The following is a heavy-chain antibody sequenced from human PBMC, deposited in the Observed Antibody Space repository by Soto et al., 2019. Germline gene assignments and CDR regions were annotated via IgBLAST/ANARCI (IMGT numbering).Heavy chain of an antibody. CDR3: ATVAGSGTYAFDH. V-gene: IGHV3-30-3*01. CDR2: ISYDGNNK. Sequence: PGGSLRLSCAASGFTFSNYVMSWVRQAPGKGLEWVAVISYDGNNKYYADTVKGRFTISRDNSKNTLYLQMNSLRAEDSAVYYCATVAGSGTYAFDHWGQGTMVTVSS. D-gene: IGHD3-10*01. CDR1: GFTFSNYV. J-gene: IGHJ4*02.